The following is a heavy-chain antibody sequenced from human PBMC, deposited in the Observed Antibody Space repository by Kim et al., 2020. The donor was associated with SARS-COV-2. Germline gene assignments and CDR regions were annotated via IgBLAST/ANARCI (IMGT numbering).Heavy chain of an antibody. J-gene: IGHJ3*02. CDR2: GST. D-gene: IGHD4-17*01. Sequence: GSTNYNPSLKSRVTISVDTSKNQFSLKLSSVTAADTAVYYCARDDGAMDIWRQGTMVTVSS. V-gene: IGHV4-59*01. CDR3: ARDDGAMDI.